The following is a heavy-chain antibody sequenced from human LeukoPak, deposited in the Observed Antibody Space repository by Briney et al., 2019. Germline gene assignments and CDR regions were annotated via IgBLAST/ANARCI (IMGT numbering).Heavy chain of an antibody. J-gene: IGHJ3*02. CDR2: ISYDGSNK. V-gene: IGHV3-30-3*01. CDR3: ARDFHDAFDI. CDR1: GFTFSSYA. Sequence: GGSLRLSCAASGFTFSSYAMHWVRQAPGKGLEWVAVISYDGSNKYYAGSVKGRFTISRDNSKNTLYLQMNSLRAEDTAVYYCARDFHDAFDIWGQGTMVTVSS.